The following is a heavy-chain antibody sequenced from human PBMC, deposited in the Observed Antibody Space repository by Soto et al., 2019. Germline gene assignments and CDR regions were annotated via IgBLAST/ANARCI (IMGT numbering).Heavy chain of an antibody. CDR1: GFSLSTSGVA. CDR2: IYWDDDR. CDR3: THMRSYYGSGRHAFDI. Sequence: QITLKESGPTLVKPTQTLTLTCTFSGFSLSTSGVAVGWIRQPPGKALEWLALIYWDDDRRYSSFLKSRLTIPKDPTKNQVVLTMTNMDPVETATYYCTHMRSYYGSGRHAFDIWGQGTMVTVSS. D-gene: IGHD3-10*01. V-gene: IGHV2-5*02. J-gene: IGHJ3*02.